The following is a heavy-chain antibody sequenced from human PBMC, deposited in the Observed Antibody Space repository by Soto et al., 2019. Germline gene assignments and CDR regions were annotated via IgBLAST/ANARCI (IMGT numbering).Heavy chain of an antibody. CDR1: GGTFSSYA. CDR3: ARGIRAQTTVTTGEFDP. J-gene: IGHJ5*02. Sequence: SVKVSCKASGGTFSSYAISWVRQAPGQGLEWMGGIIPIFGTANYAQKFQGRVTITADKSTSTAYMELSSLRSEDTAVYYCARGIRAQTTVTTGEFDPWGQGTLVTVSS. D-gene: IGHD4-4*01. CDR2: IIPIFGTA. V-gene: IGHV1-69*06.